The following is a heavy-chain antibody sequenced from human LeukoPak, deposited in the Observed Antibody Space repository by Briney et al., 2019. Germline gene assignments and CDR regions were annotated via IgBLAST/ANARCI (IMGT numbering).Heavy chain of an antibody. V-gene: IGHV1-69*13. J-gene: IGHJ4*02. CDR2: IIPIFGTA. D-gene: IGHD3-22*01. CDR3: ATSLYYYDSSGYPFDY. Sequence: SVKVSCKASGGTFSSYAISWVRQAPGQGLEWMGGIIPIFGTANYAQKFQGRVTVTADESTSTAYMELSSLRSEDTAVYYCATSLYYYDSSGYPFDYWGQGTLVTVSS. CDR1: GGTFSSYA.